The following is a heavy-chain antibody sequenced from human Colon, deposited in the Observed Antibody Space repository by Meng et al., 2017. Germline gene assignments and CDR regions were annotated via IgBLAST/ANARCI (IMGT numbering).Heavy chain of an antibody. CDR3: ARDRRNYYLDL. D-gene: IGHD6-6*01. V-gene: IGHV1-69*05. J-gene: IGHJ4*02. CDR1: GGSSDNYA. CDR2: IIPGVGTT. Sequence: QVQLMQSGAEVKTLGSSVRVSCKASGGSSDNYAISWVRQAPGQGLERVGGIIPGVGTTNYAQRFQGRVTITTDRSAGTVFMQLNSLRFEDTAVYYCARDRRNYYLDLWGQGTLVTVSS.